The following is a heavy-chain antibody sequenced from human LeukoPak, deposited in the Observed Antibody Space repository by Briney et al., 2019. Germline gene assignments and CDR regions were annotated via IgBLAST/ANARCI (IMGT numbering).Heavy chain of an antibody. V-gene: IGHV3-7*01. CDR1: GFTFSSYW. D-gene: IGHD1-26*01. Sequence: GGSLRLSRAASGFTFSSYWMTWVRQAPGKGLEWVSNINGDGSIENYVHSVRGRFSIFRDNAKDALYLQMNSLRVDDTAIYYCARDPIVGDTGGGDYWGQGTLVTVSS. CDR3: ARDPIVGDTGGGDY. CDR2: INGDGSIE. J-gene: IGHJ4*02.